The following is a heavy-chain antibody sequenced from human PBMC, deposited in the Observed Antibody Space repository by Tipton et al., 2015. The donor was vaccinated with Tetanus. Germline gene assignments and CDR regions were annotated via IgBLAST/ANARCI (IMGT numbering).Heavy chain of an antibody. CDR1: GYTFTRYG. CDR2: ISGYNGNT. J-gene: IGHJ4*02. CDR3: ARDYFGSGSNYYFDY. Sequence: QLVQSGPEVKKPGASVKVSCKASGYTFTRYGLTWVRQAPGQGPEWMGWISGYNGNTNYAPKFQGRDTMTTDTTTNTAYMELRSLRSDDTAVYYCARDYFGSGSNYYFDYWGQGSQVSASS. D-gene: IGHD3-10*01. V-gene: IGHV1-18*01.